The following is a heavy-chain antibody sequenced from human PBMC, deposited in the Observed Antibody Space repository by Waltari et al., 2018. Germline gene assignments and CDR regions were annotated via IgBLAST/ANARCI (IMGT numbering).Heavy chain of an antibody. CDR1: GGSITTITYV. J-gene: IGHJ4*01. CDR2: FSYNGNT. D-gene: IGHD2-21*01. CDR3: ARGLGAIY. V-gene: IGHV4-39*07. Sequence: QLQMQESGPGLVRPSETLSLTCSVSGGSITTITYVWGWIRQPPGKGMEWIASFSYNGNTYYNPSLKSRVTISGDTSKNQFSLVLTSVTAADTAVYYCARGLGAIYWGHGTLVTVSS.